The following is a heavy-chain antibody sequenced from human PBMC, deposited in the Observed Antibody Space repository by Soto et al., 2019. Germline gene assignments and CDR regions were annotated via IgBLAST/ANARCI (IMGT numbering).Heavy chain of an antibody. CDR1: GYSFNSYG. CDR2: ISTYNGNT. CDR3: ARYARYASSTKTTRVAY. J-gene: IGHJ4*02. V-gene: IGHV1-18*01. Sequence: QVHLVQSGAEVRKPGASVKVSCKASGYSFNSYGISWVRQAPGQGLEWMGWISTYNGNTNHAQKLQGRVTMTTDTATTTAYMDLRRLRSDATAVFYCARYARYASSTKTTRVAYWGQGTRVTVSS. D-gene: IGHD6-13*01.